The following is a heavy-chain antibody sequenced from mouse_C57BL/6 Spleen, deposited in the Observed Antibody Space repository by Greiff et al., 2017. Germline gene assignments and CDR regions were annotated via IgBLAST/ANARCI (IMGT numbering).Heavy chain of an antibody. Sequence: QVPLQLSGAELMKPAATLNLSCNATGYTLTGYWIELVKQRPGHGLEWVGEVLPGSGSTNYNEKFMGKATFTADTSSNPAYMQLRSLTTEDSAIYYCARALYSKFDYWGQGTTLTVSA. V-gene: IGHV1-9*01. D-gene: IGHD2-5*01. J-gene: IGHJ2*01. CDR1: GYTLTGYW. CDR3: ARALYSKFDY. CDR2: VLPGSGST.